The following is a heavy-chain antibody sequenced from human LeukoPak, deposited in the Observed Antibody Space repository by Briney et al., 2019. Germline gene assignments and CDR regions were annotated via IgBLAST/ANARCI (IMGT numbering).Heavy chain of an antibody. J-gene: IGHJ4*02. V-gene: IGHV5-51*01. D-gene: IGHD3-10*01. Sequence: GELLKISSKGSGYSFTSYWIGWGPQMQGKGLEWMGIIYPGDSDTRYSPSFQGQVTISADKSISTAYLQWSSLKASDTAMYYCARPSRGRATDYWGQGTLVTVSS. CDR3: ARPSRGRATDY. CDR1: GYSFTSYW. CDR2: IYPGDSDT.